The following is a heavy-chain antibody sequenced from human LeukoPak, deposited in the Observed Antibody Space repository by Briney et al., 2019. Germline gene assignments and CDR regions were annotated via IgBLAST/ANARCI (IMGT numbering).Heavy chain of an antibody. J-gene: IGHJ4*02. CDR3: ARVGRSTLRYFDWLLGNALDY. V-gene: IGHV3-21*01. D-gene: IGHD3-9*01. CDR1: GFTFSSYS. Sequence: GGSLRLSCAASGFTFSSYSMNWVRQVPGKGLEWVSSISSSSSYIYYADSVKGRFTISRDNAKNSLYLQMNSLRAEDTTVYYCARVGRSTLRYFDWLLGNALDYWGQGTLVTVSS. CDR2: ISSSSSYI.